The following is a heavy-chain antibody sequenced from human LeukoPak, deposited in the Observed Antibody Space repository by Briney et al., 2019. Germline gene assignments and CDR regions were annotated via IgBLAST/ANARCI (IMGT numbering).Heavy chain of an antibody. CDR3: AKGGWAFDF. Sequence: PGGSLRLSCVASGFTFSDYYMSWVRQPPGKGLEWVANIKQDGSEKYYVDSVKGRFTISRDNAKNSLYLQMNSLRAEDTAVYYCAKGGWAFDFWGQGTLVTVSS. CDR2: IKQDGSEK. CDR1: GFTFSDYY. V-gene: IGHV3-7*01. J-gene: IGHJ4*02. D-gene: IGHD6-19*01.